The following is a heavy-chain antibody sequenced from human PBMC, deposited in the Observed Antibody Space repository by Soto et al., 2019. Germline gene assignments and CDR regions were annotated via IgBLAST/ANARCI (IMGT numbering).Heavy chain of an antibody. CDR3: ARVIRGDYYYYYYMDV. CDR2: IWYDGSNK. J-gene: IGHJ6*03. D-gene: IGHD3-10*01. Sequence: GGSLRLSCAASGFTFSSYGMHWVRQAPGKGLEWVAVIWYDGSNKYYADSVKGRFTISRDNSKNTLYLQMNSLRAEDTAVYYCARVIRGDYYYYYYMDVWGKGTTVTVSS. V-gene: IGHV3-33*01. CDR1: GFTFSSYG.